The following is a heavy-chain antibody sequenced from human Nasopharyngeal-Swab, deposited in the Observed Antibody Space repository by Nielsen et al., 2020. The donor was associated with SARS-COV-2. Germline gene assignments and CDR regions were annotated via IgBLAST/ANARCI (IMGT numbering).Heavy chain of an antibody. CDR1: GFIFSNHY. J-gene: IGHJ3*02. CDR3: AREAVLGAFDDAFDI. Sequence: GESLKISCAASGFIFSNHYMTWVRQAPGKGLEWVANIKQDGSETFYVDSVKGRFTVSRDNAQHSVYLQMHSLRAEDTAVYYCAREAVLGAFDDAFDIWGRGTAVIVSS. V-gene: IGHV3-7*04. D-gene: IGHD3-16*01. CDR2: IKQDGSET.